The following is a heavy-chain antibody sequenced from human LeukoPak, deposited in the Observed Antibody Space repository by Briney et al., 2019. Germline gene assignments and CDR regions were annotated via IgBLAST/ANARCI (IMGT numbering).Heavy chain of an antibody. V-gene: IGHV4-38-2*02. CDR2: ISHSGTT. J-gene: IGHJ5*02. CDR3: ARELGSIAVAGLNWFDP. Sequence: TSETLSLTCTVSGFSISSGHYWGWTRQPPGKGLEWIASISHSGTTFYNPSLKSRVTISVDTSKNQFSLKLSSVTAADTAVYYCARELGSIAVAGLNWFDPWGQGTLVTVSS. CDR1: GFSISSGHY. D-gene: IGHD6-19*01.